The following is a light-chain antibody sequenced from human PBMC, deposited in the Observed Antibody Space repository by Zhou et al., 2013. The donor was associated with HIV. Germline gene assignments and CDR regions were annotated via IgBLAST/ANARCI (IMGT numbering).Light chain of an antibody. V-gene: IGKV1-5*03. CDR1: ETINNW. J-gene: IGKJ5*01. CDR3: QQYNASPIT. Sequence: DIQMTQSPSSLSASVGDRVTITCRASETINNWLAWYQQRRGQAPQLLISKASILQTGAPSRFRGSGFGAQFTLTIDNVQPEDSATYHCQQYNASPITFGQGTRLEI. CDR2: KAS.